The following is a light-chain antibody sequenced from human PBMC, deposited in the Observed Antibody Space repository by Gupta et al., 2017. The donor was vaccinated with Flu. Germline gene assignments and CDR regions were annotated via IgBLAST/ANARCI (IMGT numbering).Light chain of an antibody. CDR2: MND. CDR1: TSNIGDHH. Sequence: QSVLTQPPSASGTPGQSIAISCSGSTSNIGDHHVYWYQQFPGTAPKLLIYMNDRRPSGVPDRFSGSKSGTSMSLAITGLRSEDEADYYGSTWDSSLEAWVFGGGTKLTVL. J-gene: IGLJ3*02. CDR3: STWDSSLEAWV. V-gene: IGLV1-47*01.